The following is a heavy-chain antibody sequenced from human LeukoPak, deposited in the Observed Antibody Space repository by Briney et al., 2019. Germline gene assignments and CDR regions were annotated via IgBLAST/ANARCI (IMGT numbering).Heavy chain of an antibody. V-gene: IGHV3-21*01. CDR3: AREGGYDLWSGPGMDV. D-gene: IGHD3-3*01. Sequence: SGGSLRLSCAVSGFTVSSIYMSWVRQAPGKGLEWVSSISSSSSYIYYADSVKGRFTISRDNAKNSLYLQMNSLRAEDTAVYYCAREGGYDLWSGPGMDVWGQGTTVTVSS. CDR1: GFTVSSIY. J-gene: IGHJ6*02. CDR2: ISSSSSYI.